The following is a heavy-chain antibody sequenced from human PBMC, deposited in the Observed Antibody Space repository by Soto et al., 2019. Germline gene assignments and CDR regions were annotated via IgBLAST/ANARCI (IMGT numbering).Heavy chain of an antibody. CDR2: IYYSGST. CDR1: RGSFSSGNYY. D-gene: IGHD3-22*01. J-gene: IGHJ4*02. Sequence: SETLSLTCTVSRGSFSSGNYYWSWIRQHPGKGLEWIGYIYYSGSTYYNPSLKSRVTISLDTSKNQFSLNLSSVTAADTAVYYFAREPRSSGYLVDCGQGTLVTVSS. CDR3: AREPRSSGYLVD. V-gene: IGHV4-31*03.